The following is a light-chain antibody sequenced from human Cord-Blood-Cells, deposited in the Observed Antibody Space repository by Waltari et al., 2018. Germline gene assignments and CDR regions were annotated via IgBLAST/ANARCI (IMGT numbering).Light chain of an antibody. V-gene: IGLV4-69*01. CDR2: LNSDGSH. CDR1: SGHSSYA. CDR3: QTWGTGIQV. J-gene: IGLJ3*02. Sequence: QLVLTQSPSASASLGASLKLTCTLSSGHSSYAIAWHQQQPEKGPRYLMKLNSDGSHSKGDGIPARFSRSSSGAERYRTIASLQSENEADEYCQTWGTGIQVFGGGTKLTVL.